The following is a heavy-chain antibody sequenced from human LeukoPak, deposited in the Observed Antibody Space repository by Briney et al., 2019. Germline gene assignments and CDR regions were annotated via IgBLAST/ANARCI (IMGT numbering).Heavy chain of an antibody. V-gene: IGHV3-23*01. Sequence: GGSLRLSCAAPGFTFSSYAMSWVRQAPGKGLEWVAAISGSGGSTYYADSVKGRFTISRDKSKNTLYLQMNSLRAEDTAVYYCTKDHSSWYPNWFDPWGQGTLVTVSS. CDR3: TKDHSSWYPNWFDP. J-gene: IGHJ5*02. D-gene: IGHD6-13*01. CDR2: ISGSGGST. CDR1: GFTFSSYA.